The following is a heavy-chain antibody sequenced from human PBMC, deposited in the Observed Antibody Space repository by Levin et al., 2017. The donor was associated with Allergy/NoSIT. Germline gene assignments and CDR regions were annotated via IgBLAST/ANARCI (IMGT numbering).Heavy chain of an antibody. CDR1: DFIFPRFP. V-gene: IGHV3-30-3*01. Sequence: PGGSLRLSCAASDFIFPRFPMHWVRPAPGEGLEWVAVILNDGYTKYYADSVKGRFTISRDDFRDTLYLQMDSLRDEDTALYYCARGSGGSPHGVLDYWGQGTLVTVSS. J-gene: IGHJ4*02. CDR3: ARGSGGSPHGVLDY. D-gene: IGHD2-15*01. CDR2: ILNDGYTK.